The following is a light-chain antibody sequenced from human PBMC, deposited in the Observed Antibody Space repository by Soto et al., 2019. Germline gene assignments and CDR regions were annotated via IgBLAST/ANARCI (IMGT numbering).Light chain of an antibody. V-gene: IGLV1-51*01. CDR2: DNS. J-gene: IGLJ2*01. CDR1: NSNIGNNY. Sequence: QSVLTQPPSVSAAPGQTVTISCSGSNSNIGNNYVSWYQQFPGTAPKLLIYDNSDRPSGIPDRFSGSKSGTSASLGITGLQTGDGAHYYCGTWDNSLSAGVFGGGTKLTVL. CDR3: GTWDNSLSAGV.